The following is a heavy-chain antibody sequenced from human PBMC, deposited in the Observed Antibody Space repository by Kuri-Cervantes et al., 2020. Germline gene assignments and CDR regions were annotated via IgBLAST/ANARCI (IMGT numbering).Heavy chain of an antibody. V-gene: IGHV3-23*01. J-gene: IGHJ4*02. CDR1: GFTFSDYY. Sequence: GGSLRLSCAASGFTFSDYYMTWIRQAPGKGLEWVSVIGDTGTATKFADSVKGRFTISRDNSKNAVYLQMNSLRAEDTAVYFCAKETVHGTQTLDYWGQGTLVTVSS. CDR2: IGDTGTAT. CDR3: AKETVHGTQTLDY. D-gene: IGHD4-17*01.